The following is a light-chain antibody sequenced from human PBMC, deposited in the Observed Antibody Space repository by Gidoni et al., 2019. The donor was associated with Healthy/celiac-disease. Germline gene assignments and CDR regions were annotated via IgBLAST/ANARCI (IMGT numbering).Light chain of an antibody. CDR1: QSISSW. Sequence: DIQMTQSTSTLSASVGDRVTITCRASQSISSWLAWYQQKPGKAPKLLIYKASSLESGVPSRFSGSGSGTEFTLTISSLQPDDFATYYRQQYNSYWTFGQGTKVEIK. V-gene: IGKV1-5*03. CDR3: QQYNSYWT. CDR2: KAS. J-gene: IGKJ1*01.